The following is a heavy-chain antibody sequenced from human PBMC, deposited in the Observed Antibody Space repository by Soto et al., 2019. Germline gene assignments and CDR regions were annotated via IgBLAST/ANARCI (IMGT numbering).Heavy chain of an antibody. Sequence: PGGSLRLSCAASGLTFSSYWMTWVRQAPGKGLEWVANIKEDGTEKYYVDSVKGRFTISRDNAKDSLYLQMNSLRAEDTAVYYCARDRELGYWGQGTLVTV. CDR1: GLTFSSYW. CDR3: ARDRELGY. V-gene: IGHV3-7*03. CDR2: IKEDGTEK. D-gene: IGHD6-6*01. J-gene: IGHJ4*02.